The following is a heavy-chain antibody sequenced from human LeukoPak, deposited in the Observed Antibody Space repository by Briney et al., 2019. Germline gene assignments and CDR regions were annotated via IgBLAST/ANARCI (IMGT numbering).Heavy chain of an antibody. J-gene: IGHJ4*02. Sequence: TGGSLRLSCAASGFTFSSYGMHWVRQAPGKGLEWVAVISYDGSNKYYADSVKGRFTISRDNSKNTLYLQMNSLRAEDTAVYYCARDKSRGASSPYFDYWGQGTLVTVSS. CDR2: ISYDGSNK. D-gene: IGHD3-10*01. CDR3: ARDKSRGASSPYFDY. V-gene: IGHV3-30*03. CDR1: GFTFSSYG.